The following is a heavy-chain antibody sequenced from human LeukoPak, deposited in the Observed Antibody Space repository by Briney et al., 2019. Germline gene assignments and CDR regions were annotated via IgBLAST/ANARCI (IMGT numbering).Heavy chain of an antibody. D-gene: IGHD2-2*01. J-gene: IGHJ4*02. CDR3: ARDKGYCSSTSCYGLDY. CDR1: GGSFSGYY. CDR2: IYYSGST. Sequence: PSETLSLTCAVYGGSFSGYYWSWIRQPPGKGLEWIGYIYYSGSTNYNPSLKSRVTISVDTSKNQFSLKLSSVTAADTAVYYCARDKGYCSSTSCYGLDYWGQGTLVTVSS. V-gene: IGHV4-59*01.